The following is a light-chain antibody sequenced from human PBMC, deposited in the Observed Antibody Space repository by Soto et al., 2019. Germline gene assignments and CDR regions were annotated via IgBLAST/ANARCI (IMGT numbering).Light chain of an antibody. CDR2: YVS. J-gene: IGLJ1*01. V-gene: IGLV2-11*01. CDR1: SSDVGTYNF. CDR3: CSYAGSNTYV. Sequence: QSVLTQPRSVSGSPGQSVTISCTGTSSDVGTYNFVSWYQQHPGKAPKLMIYYVSDRPSGVPDRVSGSKSGNTASLTISGLQAEDEADYYCCSYAGSNTYVFGTGTKLTVL.